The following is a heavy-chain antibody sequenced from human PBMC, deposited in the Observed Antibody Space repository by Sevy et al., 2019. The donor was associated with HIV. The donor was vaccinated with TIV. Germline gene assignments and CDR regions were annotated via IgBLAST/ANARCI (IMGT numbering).Heavy chain of an antibody. CDR1: GGSVSSGSYY. J-gene: IGHJ4*02. D-gene: IGHD1-1*01. Sequence: SETLSLTCTVSGGSVSSGSYYWSWIRQPPGKGLEWIGYTYDTVVTNKNPALKSRVTISVDTSKNHFSLKLSSVTAADTSVYSCAGGRGYCGTYLDSWGQGTLVTVSS. V-gene: IGHV4-61*01. CDR2: TYDTVVT. CDR3: AGGRGYCGTYLDS.